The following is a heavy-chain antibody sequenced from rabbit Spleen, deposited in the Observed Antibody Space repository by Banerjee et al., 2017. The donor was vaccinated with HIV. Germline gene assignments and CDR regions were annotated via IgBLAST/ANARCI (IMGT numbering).Heavy chain of an antibody. V-gene: IGHV1S45*01. Sequence: QEQLVESGGGLVQPEGSLTLTCKASGFSFSNKAVMCWVRQAPGKGLEWVACINAITGKAVYASWAKGRFTISKTSSTTVTLQVTSLTAADTATYFCARGSATMTMVITGFYLTLWGQGTLV. CDR1: GFSFSNKAV. CDR2: INAITGKA. D-gene: IGHD2-1*01. CDR3: ARGSATMTMVITGFYLTL. J-gene: IGHJ4*01.